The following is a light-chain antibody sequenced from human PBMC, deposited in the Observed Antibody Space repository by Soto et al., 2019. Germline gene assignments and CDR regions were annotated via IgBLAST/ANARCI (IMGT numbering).Light chain of an antibody. J-gene: IGLJ2*01. CDR3: SSYATSGTNVI. CDR2: EVA. CDR1: NSDVGAYPY. V-gene: IGLV2-14*03. Sequence: ALTQPASVSGSPGQSITISCTGTNSDVGAYPYVSWYQQHPGNAPKLLIYEVADRPSGVSDRFSGSKSGNTASLTISALQAEDEAVYYCSSYATSGTNVIFGGGTKLTVL.